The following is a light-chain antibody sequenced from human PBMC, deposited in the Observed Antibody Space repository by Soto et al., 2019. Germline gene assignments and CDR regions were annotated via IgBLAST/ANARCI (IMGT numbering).Light chain of an antibody. CDR3: QQYHNWWT. J-gene: IGKJ1*01. V-gene: IGKV3-15*01. Sequence: EIVMMQSPATLSVSPGERATLSCRASQSVSSNLAWYQQKPGQAPRLLIYGASTRATGIPARFSGSGSGTEFTLTISSLQSEDFAVYYCQQYHNWWTFGQGTKVEIK. CDR1: QSVSSN. CDR2: GAS.